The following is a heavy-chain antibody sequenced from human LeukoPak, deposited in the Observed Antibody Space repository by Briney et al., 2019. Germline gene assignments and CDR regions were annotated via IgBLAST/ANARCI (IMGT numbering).Heavy chain of an antibody. CDR3: AKQPYNWNDRGVDY. V-gene: IGHV3-23*01. J-gene: IGHJ4*02. Sequence: GGSLRLSCAASGFTFSSYAMSWVRQAPGKGLEWVSAISGSGGSTYYADSVKGRFTISRDNSKNTLYLQMNSLRAEDTAVYYCAKQPYNWNDRGVDYWGQGTLVTVSS. CDR1: GFTFSSYA. CDR2: ISGSGGST. D-gene: IGHD1-20*01.